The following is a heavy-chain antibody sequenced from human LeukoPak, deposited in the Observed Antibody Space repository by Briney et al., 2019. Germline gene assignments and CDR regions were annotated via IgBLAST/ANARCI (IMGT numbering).Heavy chain of an antibody. J-gene: IGHJ4*02. CDR1: GYTFTGYY. CDR3: ARDYGAGPYSSSWRGFDY. V-gene: IGHV1-2*02. D-gene: IGHD6-13*01. Sequence: GASVKVSCKASGYTFTGYYMHWVRQAPGQGLEWMGWINPNSGGTNYAQKFQGRVTMTRDTSISTAYMELSRLRSDDTAVYYCARDYGAGPYSSSWRGFDYWGQGTLVTVSS. CDR2: INPNSGGT.